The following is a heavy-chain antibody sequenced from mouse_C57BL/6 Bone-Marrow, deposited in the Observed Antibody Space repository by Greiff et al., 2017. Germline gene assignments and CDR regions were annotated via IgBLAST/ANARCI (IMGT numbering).Heavy chain of an antibody. V-gene: IGHV1-69*01. Sequence: VQLQQPGAELVMPGASVKLSCKASGYTFTSYWMHWVKQRPGQGLEWIGEIDPSDSYTNYNQKFKGKSTLTVDTSSSTAYMQLSSLTSEDSAVYYCARRLPYWYFDVWGTGTTVTVSS. J-gene: IGHJ1*03. CDR1: GYTFTSYW. CDR2: IDPSDSYT. CDR3: ARRLPYWYFDV. D-gene: IGHD2-2*01.